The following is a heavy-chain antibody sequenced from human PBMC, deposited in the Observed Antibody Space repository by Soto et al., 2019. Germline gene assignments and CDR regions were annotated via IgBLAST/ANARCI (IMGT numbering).Heavy chain of an antibody. CDR3: ATDKVAFDM. J-gene: IGHJ3*02. CDR2: INTKTGGT. D-gene: IGHD3-9*01. V-gene: IGHV1-2*02. Sequence: ASVKVSCKASGYIFTGYYIQWVRQAPGQGLEWMGWINTKTGGTKYAQKFQGRVTMTRDASINTAYMEVSRLRSDDTAVYYCATDKVAFDMWGQGTMVTVSS. CDR1: GYIFTGYY.